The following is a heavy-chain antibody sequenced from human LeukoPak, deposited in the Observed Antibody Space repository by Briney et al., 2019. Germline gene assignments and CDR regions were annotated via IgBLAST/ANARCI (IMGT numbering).Heavy chain of an antibody. V-gene: IGHV3-30*04. CDR3: ARDRAVALPTYYYYMDV. J-gene: IGHJ6*03. D-gene: IGHD2-15*01. CDR1: GFTFVTYV. CDR2: ISQTGTIE. Sequence: GGSLRLSCAASGFTFVTYVIHWVRQAPGKGLEWVTVISQTGTIETYADSVQGRFTISRDNSKNTVYLQMTSLKTEDTAVYYCARDRAVALPTYYYYMDVWGKGTTVTVPS.